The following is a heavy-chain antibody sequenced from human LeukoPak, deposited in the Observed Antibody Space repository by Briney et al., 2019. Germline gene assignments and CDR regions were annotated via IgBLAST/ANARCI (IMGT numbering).Heavy chain of an antibody. V-gene: IGHV4-59*12. J-gene: IGHJ4*02. Sequence: SETLSLTCTVSGGSISSYYWSWIRQPPGKGLEWIGYIYYSGSTNYNPSLKSRVTISVDTSKNQFSLKLNSVTAADTAVYYCARTTSGSYYSYFDYWGQGTLVTVSS. CDR2: IYYSGST. D-gene: IGHD1-26*01. CDR3: ARTTSGSYYSYFDY. CDR1: GGSISSYY.